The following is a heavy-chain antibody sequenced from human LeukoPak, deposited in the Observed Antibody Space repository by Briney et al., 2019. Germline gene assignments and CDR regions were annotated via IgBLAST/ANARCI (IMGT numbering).Heavy chain of an antibody. CDR1: GYTFTSYG. V-gene: IGHV1-18*01. Sequence: ASVKVSCKASGYTFTSYGISWVRQAPGQGLEWMGWISAYNGNTNYAQKLQGRVTMTTDTSTSTAYMELRSLRSDDTAVYYCARDPKTSKYYYDSSGYYDDYWGQGTLVTVSS. J-gene: IGHJ4*02. CDR3: ARDPKTSKYYYDSSGYYDDY. CDR2: ISAYNGNT. D-gene: IGHD3-22*01.